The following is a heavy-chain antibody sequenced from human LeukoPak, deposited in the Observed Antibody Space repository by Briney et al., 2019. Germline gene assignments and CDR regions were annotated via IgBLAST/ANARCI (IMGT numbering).Heavy chain of an antibody. D-gene: IGHD3-9*01. Sequence: PETLSLTCTVSGGSISGYYWSWIRQPPGKGLEWIGYIYYSGSTNYNPSLKSRVTISVDTSKNQFSLMLSSVTAADTAVYYCARHRLLTGYYILDYWGQGTLVTVSS. CDR1: GGSISGYY. V-gene: IGHV4-59*08. CDR3: ARHRLLTGYYILDY. J-gene: IGHJ4*02. CDR2: IYYSGST.